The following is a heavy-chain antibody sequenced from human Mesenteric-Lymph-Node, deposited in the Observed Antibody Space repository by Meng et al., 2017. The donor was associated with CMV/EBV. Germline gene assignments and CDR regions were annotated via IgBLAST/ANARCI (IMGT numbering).Heavy chain of an antibody. CDR2: ISGYNGDT. V-gene: IGHV1-18*01. D-gene: IGHD2-2*01. CDR3: ARGKLGYCSSTSCTSSLFDY. J-gene: IGHJ4*02. Sequence: ASVKVSCKASGYSFITYGVSWVRQAPGQGLEWMGWISGYNGDTKHAQNLQGRVTMTRDTSISTAYMELSRLRSDDTAVYYCARGKLGYCSSTSCTSSLFDYWGQGTLVTVSS. CDR1: GYSFITYG.